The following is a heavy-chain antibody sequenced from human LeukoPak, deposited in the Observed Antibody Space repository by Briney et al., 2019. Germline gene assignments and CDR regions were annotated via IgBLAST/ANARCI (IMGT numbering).Heavy chain of an antibody. V-gene: IGHV1-2*02. CDR2: INPNSGGT. Sequence: ASVKVPCKASGYTFTGYYMHWVRQAPGQGLEWMGWINPNSGGTNYAQKFQGRVTMTRDTSISTAYMELSRLRSDDTAVYYCARSASCSSTSCNDYWGQGTLVTVSS. J-gene: IGHJ4*02. D-gene: IGHD2-2*01. CDR1: GYTFTGYY. CDR3: ARSASCSSTSCNDY.